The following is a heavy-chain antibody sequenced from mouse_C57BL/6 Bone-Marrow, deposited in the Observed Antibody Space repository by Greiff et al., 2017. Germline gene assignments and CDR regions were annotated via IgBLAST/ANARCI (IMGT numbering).Heavy chain of an antibody. CDR3: ARYSSAMDY. Sequence: QVQLKESGPELVKPGASVKISCKASGYAFSSSWMNWVKQRPGKGLEWIGRIYPGGGDTNYNGKFKGKATLTADKSSSTAYMQLSSLTSTDSAVYVSARYSSAMDYSDRGPAITVSA. J-gene: IGHJ4*01. V-gene: IGHV1-82*01. CDR2: IYPGGGDT. CDR1: GYAFSSSW.